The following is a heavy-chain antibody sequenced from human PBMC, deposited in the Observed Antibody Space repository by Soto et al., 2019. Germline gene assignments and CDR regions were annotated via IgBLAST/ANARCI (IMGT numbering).Heavy chain of an antibody. CDR2: ISAYNGNT. D-gene: IGHD2-2*01. J-gene: IGHJ4*02. CDR3: ARAGDIVVVPAAEYYFDY. CDR1: GYTFTSYG. V-gene: IGHV1-18*01. Sequence: ASVKVSCKASGYTFTSYGISWVRQAPGQGLEWMGWISAYNGNTNYAQKLQGRVTMTTDTSTSTAYMELRSLRSDDTAVYYCARAGDIVVVPAAEYYFDYWGQGTLVTVSS.